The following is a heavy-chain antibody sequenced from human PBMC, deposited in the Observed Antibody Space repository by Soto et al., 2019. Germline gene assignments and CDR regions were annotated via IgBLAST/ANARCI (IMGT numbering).Heavy chain of an antibody. V-gene: IGHV3-48*03. J-gene: IGHJ2*01. CDR2: ISSSGSTI. CDR1: GFTFSSYE. Sequence: EVQLVESGGGLVQPGGSLRLSCAASGFTFSSYEMNWVRQAPGKGLEWVSYISSSGSTIYYADSVKGRFTISRDNAKKSLYLQMNSLRAEDTAVYYSASPYSGIYFPWWYFDLWGRGTLVTVSS. CDR3: ASPYSGIYFPWWYFDL. D-gene: IGHD1-26*01.